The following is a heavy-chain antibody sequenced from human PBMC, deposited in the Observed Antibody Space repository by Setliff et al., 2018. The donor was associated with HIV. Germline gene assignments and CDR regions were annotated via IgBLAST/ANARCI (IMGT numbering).Heavy chain of an antibody. J-gene: IGHJ4*02. CDR3: ARGRYFRDISDSLFDF. Sequence: LSLTCSVSGGSISTNYYYWSWIRQHPGKGLEWIGYIYNSGTTFYNPSKNQFSLKLTSVTAADTAVYYCARGRYFRDISDSLFDFWGQGTLVTVSS. V-gene: IGHV4-31*01. D-gene: IGHD2-21*01. CDR2: IYNSGTT. CDR1: GGSISTNYYY.